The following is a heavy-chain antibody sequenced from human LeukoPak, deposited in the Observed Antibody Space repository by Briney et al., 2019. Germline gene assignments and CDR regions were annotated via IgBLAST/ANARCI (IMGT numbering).Heavy chain of an antibody. CDR2: IYYSGST. CDR3: ARGNYYDSNLDWYFDL. V-gene: IGHV4-59*01. D-gene: IGHD3-22*01. Sequence: PSETLSLTCTVSGGSISSYYWSWIRQPPGKGLEWIGYIYYSGSTNYNPSLKSRVTISVDTSKNQFSLKLSSVTAADTAVYYCARGNYYDSNLDWYFDLWGRGTLVTVSS. CDR1: GGSISSYY. J-gene: IGHJ2*01.